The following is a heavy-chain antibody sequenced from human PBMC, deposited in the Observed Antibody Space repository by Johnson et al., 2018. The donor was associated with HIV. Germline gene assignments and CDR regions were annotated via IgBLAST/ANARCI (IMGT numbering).Heavy chain of an antibody. V-gene: IGHV3-30*14. D-gene: IGHD4-17*01. CDR3: ARELVFGDLRKNDAFDI. CDR1: GFTFSSYA. J-gene: IGHJ3*02. CDR2: IWYDGSNK. Sequence: QMLLVESGGDVVQPGRSLRLSCTASGFTFSSYALHWVRQAPGKGLEWVAVIWYDGSNKYYADSVKGRFTISRDNSKNTLYLQMGSLRAEDMAVYYCARELVFGDLRKNDAFDIWGQGTMVTVSS.